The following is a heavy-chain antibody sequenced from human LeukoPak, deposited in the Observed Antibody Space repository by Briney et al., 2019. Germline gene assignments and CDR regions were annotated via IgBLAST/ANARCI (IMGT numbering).Heavy chain of an antibody. Sequence: GGSLSLPCILSGFTYRTYGMRGARQARGKGLEWVSAISCSGGITYYADSVKGRFTISRDNSKNTLFLRMNSLRAEDTAVYFCAKSTYWSNPHYFDYWGQGAQVTVSS. D-gene: IGHD2-2*01. CDR2: ISCSGGIT. CDR1: GFTYRTYG. J-gene: IGHJ4*02. V-gene: IGHV3-23*01. CDR3: AKSTYWSNPHYFDY.